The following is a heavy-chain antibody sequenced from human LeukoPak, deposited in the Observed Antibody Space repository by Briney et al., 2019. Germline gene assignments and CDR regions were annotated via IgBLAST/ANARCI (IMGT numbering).Heavy chain of an antibody. D-gene: IGHD6-6*01. CDR1: GVSISSYY. V-gene: IGHV4-59*01. Sequence: SETLSLTCTVSGVSISSYYWSWIRQPPGKGLEWIGYIYYSGSTNYNPSLKSRVTISVDTSKNQFSLKLSSVTAADTAVYYCARGNLYSSSPWGFDPWGQGTLVTVSS. CDR2: IYYSGST. CDR3: ARGNLYSSSPWGFDP. J-gene: IGHJ5*02.